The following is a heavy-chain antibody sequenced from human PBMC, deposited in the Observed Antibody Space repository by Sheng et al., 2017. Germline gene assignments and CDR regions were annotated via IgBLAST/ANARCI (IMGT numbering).Heavy chain of an antibody. CDR2: IYHSGST. D-gene: IGHD3-9*01. J-gene: IGHJ4*02. Sequence: QVQLQESGPGLVKPSETLSLTCTVSGYSISSGYYWGWIRQPPGKGLEWIGSIYHSGSTYYNPSLKSRVTISVDTSKNQFSLKLSSVTAADTAVYYCARDNGLGRYYFDYWGQGTLVTVSS. CDR1: GYSISSGYY. V-gene: IGHV4-38-2*02. CDR3: ARDNGLGRYYFDY.